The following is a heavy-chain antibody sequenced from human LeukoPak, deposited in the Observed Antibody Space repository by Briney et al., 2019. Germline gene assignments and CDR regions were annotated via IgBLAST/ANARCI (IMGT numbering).Heavy chain of an antibody. CDR1: GGTFSSYA. J-gene: IGHJ3*02. V-gene: IGHV1-69*13. CDR2: IIPIFGTA. Sequence: ASVKVSCKASGGTFSSYAISWVRQAPGQGLEWMGGIIPIFGTANYAQKFQGRVTITADESTSTAYMELRSLRSDDTAVYYCARVGTAYGDYRLYAFDIWGQGTMVTVSS. D-gene: IGHD4-17*01. CDR3: ARVGTAYGDYRLYAFDI.